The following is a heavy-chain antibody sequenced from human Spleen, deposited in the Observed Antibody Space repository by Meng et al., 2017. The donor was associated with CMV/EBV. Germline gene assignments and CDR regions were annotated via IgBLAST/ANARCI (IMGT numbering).Heavy chain of an antibody. Sequence: CAASGFTLSDNAMFWVRQGTGKGLEWVSAITTDGRTFYPDSVKGRFTISRENAKNSLHLQMSSLSAEDTATYYCARGLGGGWSGFDPWGQGTLVTVSS. V-gene: IGHV3-13*01. J-gene: IGHJ5*02. CDR1: GFTLSDNA. CDR3: ARGLGGGWSGFDP. D-gene: IGHD6-19*01. CDR2: ITTDGRT.